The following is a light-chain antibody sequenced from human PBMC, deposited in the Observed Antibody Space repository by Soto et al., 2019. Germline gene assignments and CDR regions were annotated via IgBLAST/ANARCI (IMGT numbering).Light chain of an antibody. Sequence: DIVMTQSPDSLAVSLGERATINCKSSQSVLYSSNNKNYLAWYQQKPGQPPKLLIYWASTRESGVPDRFSGSRSGTDFTLTISSLQAEDVAVYYCQQYYSAWTFGQGTKVEIK. V-gene: IGKV4-1*01. CDR3: QQYYSAWT. CDR2: WAS. J-gene: IGKJ1*01. CDR1: QSVLYSSNNKNY.